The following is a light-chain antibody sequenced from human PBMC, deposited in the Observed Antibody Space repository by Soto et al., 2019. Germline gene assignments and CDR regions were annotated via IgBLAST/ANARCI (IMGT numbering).Light chain of an antibody. CDR2: AAS. V-gene: IGKV1-9*01. CDR1: QGISSY. CDR3: QQYYSYPGT. J-gene: IGKJ1*01. Sequence: IQLTQSPSSLSASVGDSVTITCRASQGISSYLAWYQQKPGKAPKLLIYAASTLQSGVPSRFSGSGSGTDFTLTISCLQSEDFATYYCQQYYSYPGTFGQGTKVDIK.